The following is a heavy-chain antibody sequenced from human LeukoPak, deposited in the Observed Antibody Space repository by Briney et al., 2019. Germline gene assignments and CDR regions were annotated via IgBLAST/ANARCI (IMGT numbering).Heavy chain of an antibody. D-gene: IGHD2-2*01. Sequence: ASVKVCCKASGYTFTTYGIHWVSQAPGQGLQWMGWISVGDGNTNYSQKFQGRVTLTRDTSASTAYMELTSLISEDTAVYYCARGYSGVVPAAHPDFWGQGTPVTVPS. CDR2: ISVGDGNT. J-gene: IGHJ4*02. CDR3: ARGYSGVVPAAHPDF. V-gene: IGHV1-3*01. CDR1: GYTFTTYG.